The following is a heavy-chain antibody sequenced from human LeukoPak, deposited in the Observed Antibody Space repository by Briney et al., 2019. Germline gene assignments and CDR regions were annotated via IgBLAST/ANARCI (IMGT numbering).Heavy chain of an antibody. CDR3: AKASWVSNADAVL. J-gene: IGHJ4*02. D-gene: IGHD1-1*01. V-gene: IGHV3-23*01. Sequence: GGSLRLSCTASGFTFANYAMNWVRQAPGKGLEWVSLLSGGSAVTQFADFVKGRFTLSRDESRNTVYLQLNNLRVEDTAVYYCAKASWVSNADAVLWGQGTVVTVSS. CDR2: LSGGSAVT. CDR1: GFTFANYA.